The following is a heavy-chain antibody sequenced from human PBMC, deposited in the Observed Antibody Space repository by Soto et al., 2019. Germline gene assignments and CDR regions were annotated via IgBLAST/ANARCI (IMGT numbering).Heavy chain of an antibody. CDR1: GFTFSSYG. D-gene: IGHD6-19*01. CDR2: ISYDGSNK. V-gene: IGHV3-30*18. CDR3: AKDRAVAGYFDY. Sequence: GGSLRLSCAASGFTFSSYGMHWVRQAPGKGLEWVAVISYDGSNKYYADSVKGRFTISRDNSKNTLYLQMNSLRAEDTAVYYCAKDRAVAGYFDYWGQGTLVTVSS. J-gene: IGHJ4*02.